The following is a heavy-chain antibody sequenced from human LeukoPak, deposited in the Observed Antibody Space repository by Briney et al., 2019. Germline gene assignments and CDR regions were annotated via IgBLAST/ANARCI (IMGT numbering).Heavy chain of an antibody. J-gene: IGHJ3*02. CDR2: IYPGDSDT. Sequence: GESLKISCKGSGYSFTSYWIGWVRQMPGKGLEWMGIIYPGDSDTRYSPSFQGQVTISADKSISTAYLQWSSLKASDTAMYYCARFPWFGELTGAFDIWGQGTMVTVSS. CDR3: ARFPWFGELTGAFDI. D-gene: IGHD3-10*01. CDR1: GYSFTSYW. V-gene: IGHV5-51*01.